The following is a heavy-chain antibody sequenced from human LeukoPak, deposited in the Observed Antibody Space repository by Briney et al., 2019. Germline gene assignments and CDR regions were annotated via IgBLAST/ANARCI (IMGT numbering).Heavy chain of an antibody. CDR1: GYTFTSYD. D-gene: IGHD3-3*01. CDR3: ARGWRYYDFWSGYWERRKDYYGMEV. Sequence: ASVKVSCKPSGYTFTSYDINWVRQATGQGLEWMGWMNPNNGNTVYAQRFQGRVTMTRNTSISTAYMELSSLRSEDTAVYYCARGWRYYDFWSGYWERRKDYYGMEVWGPGTTVTVSS. V-gene: IGHV1-8*01. J-gene: IGHJ6*02. CDR2: MNPNNGNT.